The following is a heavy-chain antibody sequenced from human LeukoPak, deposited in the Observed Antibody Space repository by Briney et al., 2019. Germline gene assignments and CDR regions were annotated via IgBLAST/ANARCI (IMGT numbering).Heavy chain of an antibody. D-gene: IGHD3-22*01. V-gene: IGHV1-18*01. J-gene: IGHJ3*02. Sequence: EAPVKVSCKASGYTFTTYNINWVRQAPGQGLEWMGWISGYNGNTNYAQKLQGRVTMTTDTSTSTAYMELRSLKSDDTAVYYCASLKNYYDSSGYLVTDAFDIWGQGTMVTVSS. CDR2: ISGYNGNT. CDR3: ASLKNYYDSSGYLVTDAFDI. CDR1: GYTFTTYN.